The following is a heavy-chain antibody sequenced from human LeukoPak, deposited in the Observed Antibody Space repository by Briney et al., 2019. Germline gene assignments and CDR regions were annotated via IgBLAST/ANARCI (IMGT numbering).Heavy chain of an antibody. CDR1: GYSFTSYW. V-gene: IGHV5-51*01. CDR2: IYTGDSDT. J-gene: IGHJ4*02. Sequence: GESLQISSKGSGYSFTSYWIGWVRRKPGKGVEGMGIIYTGDSDTRDSPSFQGQVTISADKSISTAYLQWSSLKASDTAMYYCARRGIAVAAHPDYWGQGTLVTVSS. D-gene: IGHD6-19*01. CDR3: ARRGIAVAAHPDY.